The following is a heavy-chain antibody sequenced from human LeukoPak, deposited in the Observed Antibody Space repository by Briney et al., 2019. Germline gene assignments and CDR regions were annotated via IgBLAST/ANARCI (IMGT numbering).Heavy chain of an antibody. Sequence: SETLSLTCTVSGGSISSYCWSWIRQPPGKGLEWIGYLYYSGNTNYNPSLKSPATISVDTYKNHFSLKLSSVTAADTAVSYCARPGPFHYFDYWGQGTLVTVSS. J-gene: IGHJ4*01. CDR1: GGSISSYC. CDR2: LYYSGNT. V-gene: IGHV4-59*08. CDR3: ARPGPFHYFDY. D-gene: IGHD2/OR15-2a*01.